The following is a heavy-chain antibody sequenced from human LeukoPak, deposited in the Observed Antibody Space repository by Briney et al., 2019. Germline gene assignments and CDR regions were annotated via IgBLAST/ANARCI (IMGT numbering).Heavy chain of an antibody. CDR3: ARDATCSGGSCYRGYYYYGMDV. Sequence: SQTLSLTCTVSGGSISSGSYYWSWIRQPAGKGLEWIGRIYTSGSTNYNPSLKSRVTISVDTSKNQFSLKLSSATAADTAVYYCARDATCSGGSCYRGYYYYGMDVWGQGTTVTVSS. J-gene: IGHJ6*02. V-gene: IGHV4-61*02. CDR2: IYTSGST. CDR1: GGSISSGSYY. D-gene: IGHD2-15*01.